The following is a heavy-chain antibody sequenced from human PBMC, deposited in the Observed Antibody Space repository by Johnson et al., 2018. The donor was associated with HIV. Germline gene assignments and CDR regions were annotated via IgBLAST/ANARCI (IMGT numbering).Heavy chain of an antibody. J-gene: IGHJ3*02. CDR2: ISYDGKYK. CDR1: GFIFSDYG. D-gene: IGHD5-18*01. V-gene: IGHV3-30*03. Sequence: QVQLVESGGGVVQPGRSLRLSCAASGFIFSDYGMHWVRQAPGKGLEWVAVISYDGKYKYSVDSVKGRLPISRDNSKNTFDLQMTSLGVEDTALYYCARVVGYKYGSAGGNDAFDIWGQGTMVTVSS. CDR3: ARVVGYKYGSAGGNDAFDI.